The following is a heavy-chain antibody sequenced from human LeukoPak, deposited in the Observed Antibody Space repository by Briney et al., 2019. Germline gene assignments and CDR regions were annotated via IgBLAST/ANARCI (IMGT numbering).Heavy chain of an antibody. V-gene: IGHV1-46*01. J-gene: IGHJ6*03. CDR3: ARDRERFNSNTHYMDV. CDR2: INPSGGST. CDR1: GYTLSNYY. Sequence: ASVKVSCKASGYTLSNYYMHWVRQAPGQGLEWMGIINPSGGSTSYAQKFQGRVTMTRDMSTYTVYMELSSLRSEDTAVYYCARDRERFNSNTHYMDVWGKGTTVTVSS. D-gene: IGHD1/OR15-1a*01.